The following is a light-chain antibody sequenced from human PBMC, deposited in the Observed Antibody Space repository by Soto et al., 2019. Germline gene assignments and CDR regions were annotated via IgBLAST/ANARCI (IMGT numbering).Light chain of an antibody. CDR1: QNISNY. V-gene: IGKV1-39*01. J-gene: IGKJ2*02. CDR3: QQYYSYLRT. Sequence: DIQMPQSQSTLSASLGDRFTITCRASQNISNYLNWYQQKPGKAPQVLIYAASSLQSGVPSRFSGSGSGTEFTLTISSLQPDDFATYYCQQYYSYLRTFGDVTKVDIK. CDR2: AAS.